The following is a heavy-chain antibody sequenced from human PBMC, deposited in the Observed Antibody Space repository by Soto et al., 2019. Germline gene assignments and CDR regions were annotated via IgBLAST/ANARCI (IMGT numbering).Heavy chain of an antibody. CDR1: GYTFTSYA. CDR3: ARDSVVRGLSGTFDP. J-gene: IGHJ5*02. CDR2: INAGNGNT. V-gene: IGHV1-3*01. Sequence: QVQLVQSGAEVKKPGASVKVSCKASGYTFTSYAMHWVRQAPGQRLEWMGWINAGNGNTKYSQKFQGRVTITRDTSASTAYMELSSLRSEDTAVYYCARDSVVRGLSGTFDPWGQGTLVTVSS. D-gene: IGHD3-10*01.